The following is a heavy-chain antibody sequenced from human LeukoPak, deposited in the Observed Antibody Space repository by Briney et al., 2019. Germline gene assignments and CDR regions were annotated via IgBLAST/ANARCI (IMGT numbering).Heavy chain of an antibody. Sequence: GGSLRLSCAASGVTFSSYSMNWVRQAPGKGLEWVSSIISSSSYIYYADSVKGRFTISRDNAKNSLYLQMNSLRAEDTAVYYCARDRNADYYYGSGSSYYGMDVWGQGTTVTVSS. D-gene: IGHD3-10*01. CDR1: GVTFSSYS. CDR2: IISSSSYI. CDR3: ARDRNADYYYGSGSSYYGMDV. J-gene: IGHJ6*02. V-gene: IGHV3-21*01.